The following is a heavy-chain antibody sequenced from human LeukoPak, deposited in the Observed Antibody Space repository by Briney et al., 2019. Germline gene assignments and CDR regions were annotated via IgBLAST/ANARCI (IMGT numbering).Heavy chain of an antibody. Sequence: GGSLRLSCAASGFTLSNYNMNRVRQAPGKGLEWVSFISSSSSYIYYADSVMGRFTISRDNAKNSLYLQMKSLRAEDTAVYYCARDYYDSSGYYDYWGQGTLVTVSS. CDR3: ARDYYDSSGYYDY. V-gene: IGHV3-21*01. CDR1: GFTLSNYN. D-gene: IGHD3-22*01. J-gene: IGHJ4*02. CDR2: ISSSSSYI.